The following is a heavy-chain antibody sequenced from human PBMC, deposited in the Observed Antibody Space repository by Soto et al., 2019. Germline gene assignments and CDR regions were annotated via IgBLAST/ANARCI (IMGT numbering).Heavy chain of an antibody. D-gene: IGHD6-13*01. CDR3: ARLKSTYSGSYYGGGFFDF. CDR2: ILYTGSA. CDR1: GDSISNTAYY. V-gene: IGHV4-39*01. Sequence: QLQLQESGPGLVKPSETLTLTCNVSGDSISNTAYYWGWIRQTPGKGQEWIGSILYTGSAYYNSSLKSRSTLSVDTSKNQFSLKLLSVAAADTAIYYCARLKSTYSGSYYGGGFFDFWGQGSLVTVSS. J-gene: IGHJ4*02.